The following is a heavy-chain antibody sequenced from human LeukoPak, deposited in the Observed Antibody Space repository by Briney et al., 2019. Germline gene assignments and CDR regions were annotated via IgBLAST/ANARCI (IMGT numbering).Heavy chain of an antibody. D-gene: IGHD3-10*01. CDR2: IYYSGST. CDR1: GGSISSGDYY. J-gene: IGHJ4*02. CDR3: ARDPIFGSGFDY. V-gene: IGHV4-30-4*08. Sequence: PSQTLSPTCTVSGGSISSGDYYWSWIRRPPGKGLEWIGYIYYSGSTYYNPSLKSRVTISVDTSKNQFSLKLSSVTAADTAVYYCARDPIFGSGFDYWGQGTLVTVSS.